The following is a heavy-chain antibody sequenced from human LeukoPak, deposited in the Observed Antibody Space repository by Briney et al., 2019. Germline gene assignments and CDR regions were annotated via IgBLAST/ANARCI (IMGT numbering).Heavy chain of an antibody. Sequence: SETLSLTCTVSGGSITSSYWSWIRQPPGKGLEWIGYIYYSGSTSYGPSLKSRVTISVDTSKNQFSLRLRSVTAADTAVYYCARDVWGHVDAFDIWGQGTMVTVSS. CDR1: GGSITSSY. CDR2: IYYSGST. J-gene: IGHJ3*02. V-gene: IGHV4-59*01. CDR3: ARDVWGHVDAFDI. D-gene: IGHD3-16*01.